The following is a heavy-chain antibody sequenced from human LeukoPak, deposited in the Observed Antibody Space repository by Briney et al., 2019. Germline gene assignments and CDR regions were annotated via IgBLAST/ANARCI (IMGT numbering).Heavy chain of an antibody. D-gene: IGHD3-22*01. CDR2: ITTSGATT. Sequence: GGSLRLSCAASGFTFSSYGMSWVRQAPGKGLEWVSFITTSGATTSYADSVKGRFTISRDNPRNTLYMQMNSLRDEDTALYYCAIMHGYYDGSGYWVQWGQGTLVTISS. CDR1: GFTFSSYG. J-gene: IGHJ4*02. CDR3: AIMHGYYDGSGYWVQ. V-gene: IGHV3-23*01.